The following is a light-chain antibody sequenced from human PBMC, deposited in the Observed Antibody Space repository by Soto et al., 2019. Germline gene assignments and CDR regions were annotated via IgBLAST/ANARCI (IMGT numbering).Light chain of an antibody. J-gene: IGLJ2*01. V-gene: IGLV1-51*01. CDR2: DNK. CDR1: NSNIGGNY. Sequence: QSVLTQPPSVSAAPGQTVTISCSGSNSNIGGNYVSWYQVLPRTATKLLIYDNKKRHSGIPDRFSGSKSGTSATLGITELQIGDEAEYYCGTWDISLDTVVFGGGTKLTVL. CDR3: GTWDISLDTVV.